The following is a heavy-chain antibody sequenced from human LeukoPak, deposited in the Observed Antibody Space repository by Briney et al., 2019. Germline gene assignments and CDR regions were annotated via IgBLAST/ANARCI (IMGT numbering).Heavy chain of an antibody. Sequence: GGSLRLSCAASGFTFSTYWMTWVRQAPGKGLEWVANIKQDGSKKSYVDSVKGRFTISRDNAKNSLYLQMNSLRAEDTAIYYCTRVGYIDEGIDYWGQGTLVTVSS. V-gene: IGHV3-7*04. CDR2: IKQDGSKK. D-gene: IGHD5-24*01. J-gene: IGHJ4*02. CDR3: TRVGYIDEGIDY. CDR1: GFTFSTYW.